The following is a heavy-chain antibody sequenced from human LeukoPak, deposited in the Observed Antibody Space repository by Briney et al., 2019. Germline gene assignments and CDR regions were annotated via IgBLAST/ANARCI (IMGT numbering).Heavy chain of an antibody. V-gene: IGHV3-66*01. CDR3: ARLSSGWPLGAFDI. D-gene: IGHD6-19*01. CDR1: GFTVSSNY. CDR2: IYSGGST. J-gene: IGHJ3*02. Sequence: GGSLRLSCAASGFTVSSNYMSWVRQAPGKGLEWVSVIYSGGSTYYADSVKGRFAISRDNSKNTLYLQMNSLRAEDTAVYYCARLSSGWPLGAFDIWGQGTMVTVSS.